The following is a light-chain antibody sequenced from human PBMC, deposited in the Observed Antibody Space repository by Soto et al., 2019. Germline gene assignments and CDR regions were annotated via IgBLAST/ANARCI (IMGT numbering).Light chain of an antibody. V-gene: IGLV2-14*01. CDR1: SSDVGGYNY. CDR2: EVS. CDR3: GSYTTGGSCV. J-gene: IGLJ1*01. Sequence: QSALTQPASVSGSPGRSIAISCTGTSSDVGGYNYVSWYQQLPGKAPKLLISEVSNRPSGVSHRFSGSKSGNTASLTISGPQAEIDADSYRGSYTTGGSCVFVTGSKV.